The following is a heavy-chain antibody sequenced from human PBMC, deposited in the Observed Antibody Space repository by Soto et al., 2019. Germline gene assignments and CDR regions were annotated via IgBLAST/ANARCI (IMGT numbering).Heavy chain of an antibody. Sequence: TLSLTCTVSGGSISSCGYYWSWIRQHPGKGLEWIGYIYYSGSTYYNPSLKSRVTISVDTSKNQFSLKLSSVTAADTAVYYCARDRAYDILTGHYYYYGMDVWGQGTTVTVSS. CDR3: ARDRAYDILTGHYYYYGMDV. V-gene: IGHV4-31*03. CDR1: GGSISSCGYY. CDR2: IYYSGST. D-gene: IGHD3-9*01. J-gene: IGHJ6*02.